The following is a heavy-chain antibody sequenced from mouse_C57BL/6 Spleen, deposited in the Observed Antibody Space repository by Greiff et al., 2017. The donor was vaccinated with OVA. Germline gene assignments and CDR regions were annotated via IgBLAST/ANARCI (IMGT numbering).Heavy chain of an antibody. D-gene: IGHD5-2*01. CDR2: IRNKANGYTT. Sequence: DVKLVESGGGLVQPGGSLSLSCAASGSTFTDYYMSWVRQPPGKALEWLGFIRNKANGYTTEYSASVKGRFTISRDNSQSILYLQMNALRAEDSATYYCARWNNYWYFDVWGTGTTVTVSS. CDR1: GSTFTDYY. J-gene: IGHJ1*03. CDR3: ARWNNYWYFDV. V-gene: IGHV7-3*01.